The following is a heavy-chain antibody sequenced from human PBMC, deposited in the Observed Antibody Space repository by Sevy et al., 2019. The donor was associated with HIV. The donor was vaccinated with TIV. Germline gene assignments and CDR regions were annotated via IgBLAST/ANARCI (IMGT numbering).Heavy chain of an antibody. CDR3: AGGEDYSGGPELNYYYYYGMDV. Sequence: ASVKVSCKASGGTFSSYAISWVRQAPGQGLEWMGGIIPIFGTANYAQKFQGRVTITADESTSTAYMGLGSLRSEDKAVDYCAGGEDYSGGPELNYYYYYGMDVWGQGTTVTVSS. CDR1: GGTFSSYA. J-gene: IGHJ6*02. V-gene: IGHV1-69*13. CDR2: IIPIFGTA. D-gene: IGHD1-26*01.